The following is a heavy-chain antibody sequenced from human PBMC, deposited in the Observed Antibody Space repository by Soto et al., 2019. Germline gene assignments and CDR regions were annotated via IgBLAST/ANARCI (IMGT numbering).Heavy chain of an antibody. D-gene: IGHD2-2*01. CDR2: ISAYNGNT. Sequence: QVQLVQSGAEVKKPGASVKVSCKASGYTFTNYGISWVRQAPGQGLEWMGWISAYNGNTNYAQKLQGRVTMTTDTSTSTAYMGLRSLRSDDTAVYYCARVGDCSSTSCRYYSYYGMDVWGQGTTVTVSS. V-gene: IGHV1-18*01. CDR1: GYTFTNYG. J-gene: IGHJ6*02. CDR3: ARVGDCSSTSCRYYSYYGMDV.